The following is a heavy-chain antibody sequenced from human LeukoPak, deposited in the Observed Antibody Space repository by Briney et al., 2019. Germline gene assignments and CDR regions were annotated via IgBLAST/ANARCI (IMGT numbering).Heavy chain of an antibody. CDR1: GFTFSSYA. CDR2: ISSSSSYI. V-gene: IGHV3-21*01. Sequence: GGSLRLSCAASGFTFSSYAMNWVRQAPGKGLEWVSSISSSSSYIYYADSVKGRFTISRDNAKNTLYLQMNSLRAEDTAVYYCARRSAAKDAFDIWGQGTMVTVSS. D-gene: IGHD6-25*01. J-gene: IGHJ3*02. CDR3: ARRSAAKDAFDI.